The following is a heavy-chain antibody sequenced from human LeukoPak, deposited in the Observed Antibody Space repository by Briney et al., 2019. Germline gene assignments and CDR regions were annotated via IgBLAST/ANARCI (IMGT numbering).Heavy chain of an antibody. Sequence: GRSLRLSCAASGFTSSSYAMHWVRQAPGKGLEWVAVISYDGSNKYYADSVKGRFTISRDNSKNTLYLQMNSLRAEDTAVYYCASSVNCSSTSCPRGVLRYFDWPIDYWGQGTLVTVSS. CDR3: ASSVNCSSTSCPRGVLRYFDWPIDY. J-gene: IGHJ4*02. CDR2: ISYDGSNK. CDR1: GFTSSSYA. V-gene: IGHV3-30*04. D-gene: IGHD3-9*01.